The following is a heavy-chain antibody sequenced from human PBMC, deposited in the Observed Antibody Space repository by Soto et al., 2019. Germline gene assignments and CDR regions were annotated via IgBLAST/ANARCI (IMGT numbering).Heavy chain of an antibody. Sequence: QVPLVQSGSEVKTPGSSVTVSCKVSGGTFSSYVISWVRQAPGQGLEWMGGINHQFGRTNYAQKFRGRVTMIADESMRASMMAMSSLRSEDTAVYYCAADYSLYGSGTPSPYSGMVVWGQGTMVTVSS. CDR2: INHQFGRT. CDR3: AADYSLYGSGTPSPYSGMVV. CDR1: GGTFSSYV. V-gene: IGHV1-69*01. D-gene: IGHD3-10*01. J-gene: IGHJ6*02.